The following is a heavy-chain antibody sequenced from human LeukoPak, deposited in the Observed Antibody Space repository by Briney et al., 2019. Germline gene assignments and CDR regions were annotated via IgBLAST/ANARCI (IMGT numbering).Heavy chain of an antibody. CDR1: GFTFSSFW. CDR2: ISSSSSYI. CDR3: ARDLVAVAGPEKN. Sequence: PGGSLRLSCAASGFTFSSFWMTWVRQAPGKGLEWVSSISSSSSYIYYADSVKGRFTISRDNAKNSLYLQMNSLRAEDTAVYYCARDLVAVAGPEKNWGQGTLVTVSS. V-gene: IGHV3-21*01. D-gene: IGHD6-19*01. J-gene: IGHJ4*02.